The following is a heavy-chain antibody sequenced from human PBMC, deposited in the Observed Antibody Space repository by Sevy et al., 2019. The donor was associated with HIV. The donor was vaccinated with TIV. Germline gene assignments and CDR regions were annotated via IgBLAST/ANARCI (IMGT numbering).Heavy chain of an antibody. Sequence: GGSLRLSCAASAFSLSNYYMTWVRQAPGKGLEWVANIKQGGNEQFYLESVKGRFTISRDDSKNSVYLKMTSLRAEDTAVYYCAREGVIYDDDGRDFDDAFDIWGHGTMVTVSS. CDR1: AFSLSNYY. J-gene: IGHJ3*02. CDR2: IKQGGNEQ. V-gene: IGHV3-7*01. CDR3: AREGVIYDDDGRDFDDAFDI. D-gene: IGHD2-21*01.